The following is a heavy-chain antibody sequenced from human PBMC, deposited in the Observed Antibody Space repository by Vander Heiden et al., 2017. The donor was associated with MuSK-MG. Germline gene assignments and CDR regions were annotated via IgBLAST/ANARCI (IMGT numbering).Heavy chain of an antibody. CDR1: GFTFSRYA. J-gene: IGHJ6*03. V-gene: IGHV3-23*01. CDR2: ISGRGGST. CDR3: AKNGLVVYDAGYYYMDV. Sequence: EVQLLESGGGLVQPGGSLRLACADYGFTFSRYALSWVRQAPGKGLGWVSAISGRGGSTYFADSVKGRFTISRDNSKNTLYLQMNSLSAEDTAVYYCAKNGLVVYDAGYYYMDVWVEGTTVTVYS. D-gene: IGHD2-8*02.